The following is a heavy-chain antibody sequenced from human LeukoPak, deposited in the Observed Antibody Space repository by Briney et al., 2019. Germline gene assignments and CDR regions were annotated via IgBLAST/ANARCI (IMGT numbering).Heavy chain of an antibody. V-gene: IGHV4-39*01. Sequence: SETLSLTCTVSGGSISSSSYYWGWIRQPPGKGLEWIGSIYYSGSTYYSPSLKSRVTISVDTSKNQFSLKLSSVTAADTAVYYCARRDKYYDFWSCYYKSYFDYWGQGTLVTVSS. CDR2: IYYSGST. J-gene: IGHJ4*02. CDR1: GGSISSSSYY. D-gene: IGHD3-3*01. CDR3: ARRDKYYDFWSCYYKSYFDY.